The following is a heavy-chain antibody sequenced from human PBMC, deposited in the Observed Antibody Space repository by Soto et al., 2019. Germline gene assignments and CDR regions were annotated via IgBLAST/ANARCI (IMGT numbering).Heavy chain of an antibody. D-gene: IGHD1-26*01. V-gene: IGHV4-34*01. J-gene: IGHJ4*02. CDR2: INHSGST. CDR3: ARRFGSFDY. CDR1: GESFNGYY. Sequence: SETLSLTCAVYGESFNGYYWSWIRQSPGKGLEWIGEINHSGSTNYNPSLKSRVTISVDPSKNRFSLKLSSVTAADTAVYYCARRFGSFDYWGQGTQVTVSS.